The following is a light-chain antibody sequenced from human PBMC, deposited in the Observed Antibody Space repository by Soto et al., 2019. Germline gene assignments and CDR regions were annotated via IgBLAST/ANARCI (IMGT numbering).Light chain of an antibody. CDR1: SSDIGSYNY. J-gene: IGLJ1*01. V-gene: IGLV2-14*01. CDR2: EVS. Sequence: QSVLTQPASVSGSPGQSITISCTGTSSDIGSYNYVSWYQQHPGKAPKLMIYEVSNRPSGVSNRFSGSKSGNTASLTISGLQAEDEADYYCSSYTTRRTVFGSGTKLTVL. CDR3: SSYTTRRTV.